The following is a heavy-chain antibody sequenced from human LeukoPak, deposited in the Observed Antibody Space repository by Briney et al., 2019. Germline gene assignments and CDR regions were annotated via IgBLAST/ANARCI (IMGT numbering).Heavy chain of an antibody. CDR3: ARDSADTAMALYYYYMDV. CDR2: IYYSGST. Sequence: SSETLSLTCTVSGGSISSGDYYWSWIRQPPGKGLEWIGYIYYSGSTYYNPSLKSRVTISVDTSKNQFSLKLSSVTAAGTAVYYCARDSADTAMALYYYYMDVWGKGTTVTVSS. D-gene: IGHD5-18*01. V-gene: IGHV4-30-4*08. CDR1: GGSISSGDYY. J-gene: IGHJ6*03.